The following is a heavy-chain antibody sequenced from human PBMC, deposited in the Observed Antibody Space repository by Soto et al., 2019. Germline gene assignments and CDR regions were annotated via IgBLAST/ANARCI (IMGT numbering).Heavy chain of an antibody. CDR1: GGSFSGYY. Sequence: QVQLQQWGAGLLKPSETLSLTCAVYGGSFSGYYWSWIRQPPGKGLEWIGEINHSGSTNYNPSLKSRVTISVDTSKNQFSLKLSSVTAADTAVYYCARDTGTTEERMYNWSDPWGQGTLVTVSS. CDR2: INHSGST. CDR3: ARDTGTTEERMYNWSDP. D-gene: IGHD1-7*01. J-gene: IGHJ5*02. V-gene: IGHV4-34*01.